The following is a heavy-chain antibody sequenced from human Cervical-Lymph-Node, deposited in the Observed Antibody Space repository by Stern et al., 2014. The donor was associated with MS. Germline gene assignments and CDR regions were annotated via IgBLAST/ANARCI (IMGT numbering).Heavy chain of an antibody. CDR2: IGTRFGNT. CDR1: GYTFTEFA. J-gene: IGHJ3*01. D-gene: IGHD6-13*01. Sequence: VQLVESGAEVKKPGASVKVSCKASGYTFTEFAISCVRQAPGQGLEWMGWIGTRFGNTNHAQRFQGRLTMTTDTSANTVYMELRSLRSDDTAMYYCRAGSDDFDVWGQGTMVTVSS. V-gene: IGHV1-18*01. CDR3: RAGSDDFDV.